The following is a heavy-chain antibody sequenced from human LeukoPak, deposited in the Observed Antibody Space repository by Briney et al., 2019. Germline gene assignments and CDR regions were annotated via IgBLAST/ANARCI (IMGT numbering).Heavy chain of an antibody. CDR3: ARWILPGYYFDY. D-gene: IGHD2-2*03. J-gene: IGHJ4*02. Sequence: SETLSLTCTVSGGSVSGGSITSYYWSWIRRPPGKGLEWIGYIYYSGSTNYNPSLKSRVTMSVDTSKNQFSLKLSSVTAADTAVYYCARWILPGYYFDYWGQGTLVTVSS. CDR2: IYYSGST. CDR1: GGSVSGGSITSYY. V-gene: IGHV4-61*01.